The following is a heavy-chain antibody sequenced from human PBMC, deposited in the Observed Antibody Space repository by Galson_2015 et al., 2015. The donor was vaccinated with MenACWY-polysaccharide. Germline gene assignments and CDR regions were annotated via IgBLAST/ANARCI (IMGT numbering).Heavy chain of an antibody. CDR2: IWHGGGHK. CDR3: ARDISSKWYDY. CDR1: GFTFSNYG. V-gene: IGHV3-33*01. J-gene: IGHJ4*02. D-gene: IGHD6-13*01. Sequence: SLRLSCAASGFTFSNYGMHWVRQAPGKGLEWVAVIWHGGGHKYYAESVKGRFSISRDNSKNTLYLQMNSLRVEDMAVYFCARDISSKWYDYWGQGTLVTVSS.